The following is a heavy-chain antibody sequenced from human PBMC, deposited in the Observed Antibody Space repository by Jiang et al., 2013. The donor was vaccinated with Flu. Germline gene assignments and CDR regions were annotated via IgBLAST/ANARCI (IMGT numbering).Heavy chain of an antibody. J-gene: IGHJ3*02. D-gene: IGHD3-22*01. Sequence: GAEVKKPGSSVKVSCKASGGTFSSYAISWVRQAPGQGLEWMGRIIPILGIANYAQKFQGRVTITADKSTSTAYMELSSLRSEDTAVYYCARGYYDSSGGVAFDIWGQGTMVTVSS. CDR3: ARGYYDSSGGVAFDI. CDR1: GGTFSSYA. V-gene: IGHV1-69*04. CDR2: IIPILGIA.